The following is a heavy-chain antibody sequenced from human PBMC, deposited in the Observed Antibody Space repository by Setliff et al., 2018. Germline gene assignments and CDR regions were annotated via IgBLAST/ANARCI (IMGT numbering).Heavy chain of an antibody. V-gene: IGHV7-4-1*02. D-gene: IGHD3-22*01. CDR2: INTNTGHP. Sequence: GASVKVSCKASKYTFNSYAMNWVRQAPGQGLEWMGWINTNTGHPSYAQGFTGRFVFSLDTSVSTAYLQISSLKAEDTAVYYCAKSPPGYYDSSGWHQRNYYMDVWGKGTTVTVSS. CDR1: KYTFNSYA. J-gene: IGHJ6*03. CDR3: AKSPPGYYDSSGWHQRNYYMDV.